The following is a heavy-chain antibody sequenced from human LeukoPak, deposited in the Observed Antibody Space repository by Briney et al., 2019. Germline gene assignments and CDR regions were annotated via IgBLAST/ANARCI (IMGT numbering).Heavy chain of an antibody. V-gene: IGHV3-7*01. D-gene: IGHD3-22*01. J-gene: IGHJ4*02. Sequence: PGGSLRLSCAASGFTFSSYWMSWVRQAPGKGLEWVANINQDGSEKYYVDSVKGRFTISRDNAKNSLYLQMNSLRAEDTAVYYCAKDTEYYYYDSSGYPEGGFDYWGQGTLVTVSS. CDR3: AKDTEYYYYDSSGYPEGGFDY. CDR1: GFTFSSYW. CDR2: INQDGSEK.